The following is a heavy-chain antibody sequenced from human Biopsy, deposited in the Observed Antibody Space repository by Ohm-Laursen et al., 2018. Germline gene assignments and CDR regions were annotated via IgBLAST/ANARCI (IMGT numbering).Heavy chain of an antibody. CDR3: AKWGTSMAPYHFYGMDV. Sequence: SLRLSCSAFGFTFSSHAMSWVRQAPGKGLEWVSVITGVGGVTYYADPVKGRFTVSRDNSVNTMFLQMNSLRAQDAGTYYCAKWGTSMAPYHFYGMDVWGQGTTVSVSS. CDR1: GFTFSSHA. V-gene: IGHV3-23*01. J-gene: IGHJ6*02. D-gene: IGHD5-18*01. CDR2: ITGVGGVT.